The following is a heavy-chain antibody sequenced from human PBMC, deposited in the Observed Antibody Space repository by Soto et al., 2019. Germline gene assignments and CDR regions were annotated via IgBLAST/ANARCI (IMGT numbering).Heavy chain of an antibody. CDR2: INPDGGGT. CDR1: GYTFTSYY. J-gene: IGHJ6*02. CDR3: AVGGNYLGMDV. Sequence: QVQLVQSGAEVKKPGASVKVSCKASGYTFTSYYMHWVRLAPGQGLEWMGIINPDGGGTSYAQEFQGRVIMTRDTSTSKVYMEMSSLRSEDTAVYYCAVGGNYLGMDVWGQGTTVTVSS. V-gene: IGHV1-46*01.